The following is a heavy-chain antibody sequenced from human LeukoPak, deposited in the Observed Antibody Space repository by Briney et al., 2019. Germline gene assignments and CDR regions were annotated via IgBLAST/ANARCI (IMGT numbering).Heavy chain of an antibody. CDR1: GDSISSYY. CDR2: IYYSGGT. CDR3: ARHVTISGPYDASDI. D-gene: IGHD5-24*01. J-gene: IGHJ3*02. V-gene: IGHV4-59*08. Sequence: SETLSLTCTVSGDSISSYYWSWIRQPPGKGLEWIGYIYYSGGTDYNPSLKSRVTISVDASKNQFSLKLRSVTAADTAVYYCARHVTISGPYDASDIWGQGTMVTVSS.